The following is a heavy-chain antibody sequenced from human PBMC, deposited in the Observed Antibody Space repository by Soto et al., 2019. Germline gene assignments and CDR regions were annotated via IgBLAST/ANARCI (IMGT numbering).Heavy chain of an antibody. J-gene: IGHJ4*02. V-gene: IGHV4-30-4*08. CDR2: IYYSGST. CDR3: ARDRHYDSSGYFGY. Sequence: SETLSLTCTVSGGSISSSSYCWGLIRQPPGKGLEWIGYIYYSGSTYYNPSLKSRVTISVDTSKNQFSLKLSSVTAADTAVYYCARDRHYDSSGYFGYWGQGTLVTVSS. D-gene: IGHD3-22*01. CDR1: GGSISSSSYC.